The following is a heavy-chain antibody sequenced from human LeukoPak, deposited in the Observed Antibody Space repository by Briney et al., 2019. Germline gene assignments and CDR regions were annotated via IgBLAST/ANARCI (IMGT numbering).Heavy chain of an antibody. D-gene: IGHD3-22*01. V-gene: IGHV1-2*02. CDR2: INPNSGGT. Sequence: GASVKVSCKASGYTFTGYYMHWMRQAPGQGLEWMGWINPNSGGTNYAQKFQGRVTMTRDTSISTAYMELSRLRSDDTAVYYCARVPTYYYDSSGYYPFDYWGQGTLVTVSS. J-gene: IGHJ4*02. CDR3: ARVPTYYYDSSGYYPFDY. CDR1: GYTFTGYY.